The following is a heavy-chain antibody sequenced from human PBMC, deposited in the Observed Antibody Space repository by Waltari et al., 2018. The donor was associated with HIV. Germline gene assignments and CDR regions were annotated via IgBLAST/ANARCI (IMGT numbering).Heavy chain of an antibody. Sequence: QVHLVQSGPEVKRPGASVTISCKAYEYTFINFDVNWVRQAAGQGPEWLGWMNPNSGNTASPNKCEGRVTMTRDVSTDTAYMEMSGLTPEDTAIYYCARNSSAKGNRYFYYGLDVWGQGTPVTV. D-gene: IGHD3-22*01. V-gene: IGHV1-8*02. CDR1: EYTFINFD. J-gene: IGHJ6*02. CDR2: MNPNSGNT. CDR3: ARNSSAKGNRYFYYGLDV.